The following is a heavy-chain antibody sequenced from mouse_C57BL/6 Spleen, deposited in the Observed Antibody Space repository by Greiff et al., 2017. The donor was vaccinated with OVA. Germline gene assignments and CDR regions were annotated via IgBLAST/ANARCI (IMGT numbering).Heavy chain of an antibody. CDR3: ARERTGTFDY. Sequence: EVKLMESGPELVKPGASVKMSCKASGYTFTDYNMHWVKQSHGKSLEWIGYINPNNGGTSYNQKFKGKATLTVNKSSSTAYMELRSLTSEDSAVYYCARERTGTFDYWGQGTTLTVSS. CDR1: GYTFTDYN. CDR2: INPNNGGT. V-gene: IGHV1-22*01. D-gene: IGHD4-1*01. J-gene: IGHJ2*01.